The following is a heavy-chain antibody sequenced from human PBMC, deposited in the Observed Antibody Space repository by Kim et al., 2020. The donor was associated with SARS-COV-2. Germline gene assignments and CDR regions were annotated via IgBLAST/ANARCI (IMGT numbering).Heavy chain of an antibody. V-gene: IGHV1-69*13. CDR2: IIPIFGTA. Sequence: SVKVSCKASGGTFSSYAISWVRQAPGQGLEWMGGIIPIFGTAHYAQKFQGRVTITADESTSTAYMELSSLRSEDTAVYYCARAAAGTGLFDYLGQGTLVTVSS. J-gene: IGHJ4*02. CDR3: ARAAAGTGLFDY. D-gene: IGHD6-13*01. CDR1: GGTFSSYA.